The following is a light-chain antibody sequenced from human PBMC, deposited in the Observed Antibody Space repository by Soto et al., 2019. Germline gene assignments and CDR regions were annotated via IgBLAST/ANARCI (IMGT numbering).Light chain of an antibody. Sequence: SYDLPQPPSVSVAPGQTARISCGGNNIGGKSVHWYQQKPGQAPVLVVHDDNDRPSGIPERFSGSNSGNTATLTISRVEAGDEADYYCQVWDSSTDHRVFGTGTK. CDR1: NIGGKS. CDR3: QVWDSSTDHRV. J-gene: IGLJ1*01. V-gene: IGLV3-21*02. CDR2: DDN.